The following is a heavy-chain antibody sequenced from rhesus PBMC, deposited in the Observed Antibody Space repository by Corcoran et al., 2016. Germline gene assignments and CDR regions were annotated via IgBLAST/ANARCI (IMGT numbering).Heavy chain of an antibody. CDR2: ISLDNGNK. J-gene: IGHJ4*01. D-gene: IGHD4-17*01. CDR3: TRERLTTGKFDY. Sequence: QVQLVQSGAEIKQPGASVKLSCKASGYTFTSYYMHWVRQAPGQGLEGIGMISLDNGNKGYAQNFQGRVTITTDTSTSTGYMELSSLRSEDTAVYYCTRERLTTGKFDYWGQGVLVTVSS. CDR1: GYTFTSYY. V-gene: IGHV1-1*01.